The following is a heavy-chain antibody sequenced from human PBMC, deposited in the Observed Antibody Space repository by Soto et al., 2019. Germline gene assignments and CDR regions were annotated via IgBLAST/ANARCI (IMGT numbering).Heavy chain of an antibody. CDR2: IKQDGSEK. D-gene: IGHD6-13*01. Sequence: EVQLVESGGGLVQPGGSLRLSCAASGFTFSSYWINWVRQAPGKGLEWVANIKQDGSEKYYVDSVKGRFTISRDNAKNSLYLQMNSLRAEDTAVYYCARLAAAGPNLGYFDLWGRGTLVTVSS. V-gene: IGHV3-7*03. J-gene: IGHJ2*01. CDR3: ARLAAAGPNLGYFDL. CDR1: GFTFSSYW.